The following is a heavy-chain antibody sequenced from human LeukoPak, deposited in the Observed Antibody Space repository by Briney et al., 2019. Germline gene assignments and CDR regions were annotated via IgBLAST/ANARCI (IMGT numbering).Heavy chain of an antibody. J-gene: IGHJ4*02. CDR3: ARDLSIAARPAFDN. CDR1: GLTVSSNY. CDR2: FYSGGDT. V-gene: IGHV3-66*01. D-gene: IGHD6-6*01. Sequence: GGSLRLSCAASGLTVSSNYMSWVRQDPGKGLEWVSVFYSGGDTYYANSVRGRFTISRDNSKNTVFLQMNSLRAEDTAVYYCARDLSIAARPAFDNWGQGTLVTVSS.